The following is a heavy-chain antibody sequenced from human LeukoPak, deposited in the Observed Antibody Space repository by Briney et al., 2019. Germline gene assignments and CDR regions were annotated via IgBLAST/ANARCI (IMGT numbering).Heavy chain of an antibody. V-gene: IGHV4-4*02. J-gene: IGHJ6*02. Sequence: SETLSLTCAVSAGSISSSNWWSWVRQSPVKGLEWIGEIYLYGTTNYNPSLKSRVTMSVDRSKNQFSLKLSSVTAADTAVYYCARQKWEQQGRDYYFYGLDVWGPGTMVTVSS. CDR2: IYLYGTT. D-gene: IGHD1-26*01. CDR1: AGSISSSNW. CDR3: ARQKWEQQGRDYYFYGLDV.